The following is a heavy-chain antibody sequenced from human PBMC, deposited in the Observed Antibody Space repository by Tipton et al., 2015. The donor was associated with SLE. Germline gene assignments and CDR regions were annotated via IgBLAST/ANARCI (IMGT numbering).Heavy chain of an antibody. V-gene: IGHV4-34*01. CDR3: ARLHGYSYGLNWFDP. CDR1: GASFSGYY. Sequence: LSLTCAVSGASFSGYYWSWFRQSPGKGLEWIGEINHSGTTNYNASFKSRVTISQDTTKNQFSLKLTSVIAADTAVYYCARLHGYSYGLNWFDPWGQGTLISVSS. CDR2: INHSGTT. J-gene: IGHJ5*02. D-gene: IGHD5-18*01.